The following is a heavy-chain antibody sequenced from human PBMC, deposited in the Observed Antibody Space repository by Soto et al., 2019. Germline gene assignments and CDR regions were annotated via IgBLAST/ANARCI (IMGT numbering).Heavy chain of an antibody. V-gene: IGHV3-30*18. CDR2: ISYDGSNK. J-gene: IGHJ6*03. Sequence: QVQLVESGGGVAQPGRSLRLSCAASGFTFSSYGMHWVRQAPGKGLEWVAVISYDGSNKYYADSVKGRFTISRDNSKNTLYLQMNSLRAEDTAVYYCAKDSTTIAVAGTGYYYYYMDVWGKGTTVTVSS. D-gene: IGHD6-19*01. CDR3: AKDSTTIAVAGTGYYYYYMDV. CDR1: GFTFSSYG.